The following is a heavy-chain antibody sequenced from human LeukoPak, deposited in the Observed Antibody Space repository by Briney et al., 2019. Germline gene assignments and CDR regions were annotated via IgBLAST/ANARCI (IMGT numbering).Heavy chain of an antibody. Sequence: GASVKVSCKASGGTFSSYAISWVRQAHGQGLEWMGGIIPIFGTANYAQKFQGRVTITADKSTSTAYMELSSLRSEDTAVYYCARDRSVLAGGWFDPWGQGTLVTVSS. D-gene: IGHD4/OR15-4a*01. CDR2: IIPIFGTA. CDR3: ARDRSVLAGGWFDP. J-gene: IGHJ5*02. CDR1: GGTFSSYA. V-gene: IGHV1-69*06.